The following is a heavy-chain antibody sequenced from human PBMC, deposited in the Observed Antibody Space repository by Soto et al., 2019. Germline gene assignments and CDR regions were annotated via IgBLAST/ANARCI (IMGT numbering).Heavy chain of an antibody. CDR1: GFPLSTTGVG. CDR3: VESAEPIRGGYYFGY. J-gene: IGHJ4*02. V-gene: IGHV2-5*02. CDR2: VYWDDDK. Sequence: QITLKESGPTLVKPTQTLTLTCSFSGFPLSTTGVGVGWLRQPPGKALEWLALVYWDDDKRYSPSLKTSLTITKDISKTQVVLAMTNMAPVDTATYYCVESAEPIRGGYYFGYWGQGTLVNVSS. D-gene: IGHD1-26*01.